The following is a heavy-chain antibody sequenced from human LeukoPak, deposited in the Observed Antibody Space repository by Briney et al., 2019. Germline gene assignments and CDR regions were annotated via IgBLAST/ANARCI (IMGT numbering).Heavy chain of an antibody. D-gene: IGHD3-3*01. CDR3: ARHAPASYYDFWSGFYYMDV. V-gene: IGHV4-4*09. CDR1: GGSISSYY. Sequence: SETLSLTCTVSGGSISSYYWSWIRQPPGKGLEWIGYIYTSGSTNYNPSLKSRVTISVDTSKNQFSLKLSSVTTADTAVYYCARHAPASYYDFWSGFYYMDVWAKGPRSPSP. CDR2: IYTSGST. J-gene: IGHJ6*03.